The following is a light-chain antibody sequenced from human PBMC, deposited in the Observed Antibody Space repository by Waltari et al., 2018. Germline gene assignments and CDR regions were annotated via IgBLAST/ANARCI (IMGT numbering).Light chain of an antibody. V-gene: IGLV2-14*01. CDR2: DVY. CDR1: GSDVGGYDY. Sequence: QSALTQPASVSGSPGQAILISCTGTGSDVGGYDYVSWYQQYPGKAPRLIIYDVYTRPSGVSNRFSGSKSDNAASLTISGLQAEDESVYYCSSYTSSGVVFGGGTKLTVL. J-gene: IGLJ2*01. CDR3: SSYTSSGVV.